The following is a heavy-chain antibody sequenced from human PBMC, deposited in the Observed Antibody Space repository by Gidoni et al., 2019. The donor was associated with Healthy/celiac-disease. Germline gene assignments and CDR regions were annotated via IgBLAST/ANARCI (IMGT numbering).Heavy chain of an antibody. Sequence: EVQLVQSGAEVKKPGESLKISCKGSGYSFTSYWIGWVRQMPGKGLEWMGIIYPGDSDTRYSPSFQGQVTISADKSISTAYLQWSSLKASDTAMYYCARRAEQHQGGYYYYYGMDVWGQGTTVTVSS. V-gene: IGHV5-51*01. CDR1: GYSFTSYW. D-gene: IGHD6-13*01. CDR3: ARRAEQHQGGYYYYYGMDV. J-gene: IGHJ6*02. CDR2: IYPGDSDT.